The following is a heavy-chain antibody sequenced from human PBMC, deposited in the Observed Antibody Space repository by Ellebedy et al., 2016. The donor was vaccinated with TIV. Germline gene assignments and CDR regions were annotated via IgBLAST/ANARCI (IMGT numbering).Heavy chain of an antibody. J-gene: IGHJ6*03. CDR3: ARQFLEWSRDANYYSYYYMDV. CDR1: GGSFSGYY. CDR2: INHSGST. Sequence: SETLSLXCAVYGGSFSGYYWSWIRQPPGKGLEWIGEINHSGSTNYNPSLKSRVTISVDTSKNQFSLKLSSVTAADTAVYYCARQFLEWSRDANYYSYYYMDVWGKGTTVTVSS. D-gene: IGHD3-3*01. V-gene: IGHV4-34*01.